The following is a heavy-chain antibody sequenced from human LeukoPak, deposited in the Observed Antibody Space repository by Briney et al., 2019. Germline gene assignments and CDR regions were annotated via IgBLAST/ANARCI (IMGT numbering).Heavy chain of an antibody. CDR3: AKDAYYDILTGVHWFDP. J-gene: IGHJ5*02. CDR2: ISWNSGSI. Sequence: PGGSLRLSCAASGFTFDDYAMHWVRHAPGKGLEWVSGISWNSGSIGYADSVMGRFTISRDNAKNSLYLQMNSLRAEDTALYYCAKDAYYDILTGVHWFDPWGQGTLVTVSS. D-gene: IGHD3-9*01. V-gene: IGHV3-9*01. CDR1: GFTFDDYA.